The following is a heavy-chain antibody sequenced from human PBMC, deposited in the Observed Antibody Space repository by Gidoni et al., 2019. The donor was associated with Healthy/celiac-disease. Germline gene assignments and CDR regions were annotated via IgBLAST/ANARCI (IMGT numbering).Heavy chain of an antibody. CDR1: GFHFSKAG. CDR2: IKSKTDGGTT. Sequence: EVQLVESGGGLVKPGGSLRLSCSASGFHFSKAGLSWVRQAPGKGLEWVGRIKSKTDGGTTDYAAPVKGRFTISRDDSKNTLYLQMNSLKTEDTAVYYCTTDLSPVAGLSYYYGMDVWGQGTTVTVSS. D-gene: IGHD6-19*01. CDR3: TTDLSPVAGLSYYYGMDV. J-gene: IGHJ6*02. V-gene: IGHV3-15*01.